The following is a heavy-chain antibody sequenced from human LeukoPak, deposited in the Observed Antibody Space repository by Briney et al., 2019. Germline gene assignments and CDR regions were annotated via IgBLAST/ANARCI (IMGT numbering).Heavy chain of an antibody. Sequence: SETLSLTCTASGGSMRGYFWSWILQPPGLGLDRIGYIYYSGSTNYDPSLKSRVTISVDTSKNQFSLKLSSVTAADTAVYYCARSITSSWYGDFQHWGQGTLVTVSS. CDR2: IYYSGST. V-gene: IGHV4-59*01. CDR1: GGSMRGYF. D-gene: IGHD6-13*01. CDR3: ARSITSSWYGDFQH. J-gene: IGHJ1*01.